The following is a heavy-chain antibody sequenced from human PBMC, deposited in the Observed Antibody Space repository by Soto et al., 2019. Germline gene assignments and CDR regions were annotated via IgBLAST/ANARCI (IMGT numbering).Heavy chain of an antibody. CDR2: FDPEDGET. CDR1: GYTLTELS. Sequence: ASVKVSCKVSGYTLTELSMHWVRQAPGKGLEWMGGFDPEDGETVYAQKFQGRVTMTEDTSTDTAYMELSSLRSEDTAVYYCATAPYSGSYVNYWGQGTLVTVSS. CDR3: ATAPYSGSYVNY. J-gene: IGHJ4*02. D-gene: IGHD1-26*01. V-gene: IGHV1-24*01.